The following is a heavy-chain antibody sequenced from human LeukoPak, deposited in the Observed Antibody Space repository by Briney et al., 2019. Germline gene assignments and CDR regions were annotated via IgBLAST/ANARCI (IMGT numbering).Heavy chain of an antibody. CDR1: GDSLSRHY. J-gene: IGHJ4*02. V-gene: IGHV4-59*08. CDR3: ARNVGWYSHDS. CDR2: IYGSGST. D-gene: IGHD6-19*01. Sequence: SETLSLTCTVSGDSLSRHYWSGIRQPPGKGLEWIGYIYGSGSTNYDPSLKSRVTISEDTSKNHFSLKLTSVTAADTAVYYCARNVGWYSHDSWGQGTLVTVSS.